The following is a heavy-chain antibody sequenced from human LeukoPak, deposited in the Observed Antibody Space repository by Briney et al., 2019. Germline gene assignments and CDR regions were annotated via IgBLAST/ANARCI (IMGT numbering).Heavy chain of an antibody. CDR3: ARDLGLLLLRYNFDY. J-gene: IGHJ4*02. CDR1: GYTFTGYS. V-gene: IGHV1-2*02. Sequence: GASVTVSCTASGYTFTGYSIHWARQAPGQGIEWMGWISPNSGGTNYAQKFQGRGTMTRDTSISTAYMEVSRLRSDDTAVYYCARDLGLLLLRYNFDYWGQGTLVTVSS. D-gene: IGHD3-22*01. CDR2: ISPNSGGT.